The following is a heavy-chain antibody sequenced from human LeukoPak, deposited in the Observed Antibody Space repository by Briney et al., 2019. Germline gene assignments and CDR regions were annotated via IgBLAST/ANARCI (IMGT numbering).Heavy chain of an antibody. Sequence: GASVKASCKASGGTFSSYAISWVRQAPGQGLEWMGRIIPILGIANYAQKFQGRVTITADKSTSTAYMELSSLRSEDTAVYYCASSRWRYYYDSSGYLPGYYFDYWGQGTLVTVSS. CDR3: ASSRWRYYYDSSGYLPGYYFDY. D-gene: IGHD3-22*01. J-gene: IGHJ4*02. CDR2: IIPILGIA. V-gene: IGHV1-69*04. CDR1: GGTFSSYA.